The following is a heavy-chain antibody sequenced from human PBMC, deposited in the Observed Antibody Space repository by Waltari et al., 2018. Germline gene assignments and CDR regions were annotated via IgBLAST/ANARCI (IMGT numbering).Heavy chain of an antibody. CDR3: ASSTVTTGIIDY. J-gene: IGHJ4*02. CDR1: GFTFTSSA. D-gene: IGHD4-17*01. V-gene: IGHV1-58*02. CDR2: IVVGSGNT. Sequence: QMQLVQSGPEVKKPGTSVKFSCKASGFTFTSSAMQWVRQARGQRLEWIGWIVVGSGNTNYAQKFQERVTITRDMSTSTAYMVLSSLRSDDTAVYYCASSTVTTGIIDYWGQGTLVTVSS.